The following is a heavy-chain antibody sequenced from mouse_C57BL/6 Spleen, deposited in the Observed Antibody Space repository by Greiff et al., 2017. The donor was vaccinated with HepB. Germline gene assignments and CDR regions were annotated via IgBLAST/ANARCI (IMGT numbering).Heavy chain of an antibody. CDR1: GYTFTSYW. Sequence: QVQLQQPGAELVRPGSSLKLSCKASGYTFTSYWMHWVKQRPIQGLEWIGNIDPSDSETHYNQKFKDKATLTVDKSSSTAYMQLSSLTSEDSAVYYCARDYGSSYGYFDVWGTGTTVTVSS. J-gene: IGHJ1*03. V-gene: IGHV1-52*01. CDR3: ARDYGSSYGYFDV. D-gene: IGHD1-1*01. CDR2: IDPSDSET.